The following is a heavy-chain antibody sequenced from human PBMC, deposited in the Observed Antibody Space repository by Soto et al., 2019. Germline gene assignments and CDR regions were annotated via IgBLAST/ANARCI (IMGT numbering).Heavy chain of an antibody. CDR1: GFTFSSYA. D-gene: IGHD3-10*01. J-gene: IGHJ4*02. V-gene: IGHV3-23*01. CDR2: ISGSGGST. Sequence: EVQLLESGGGLVQPGGSLRLSCAASGFTFSSYAMSWVRQAPGKGLEWVSAISGSGGSTYYADSVKARFTISSDNSRNPRDLQMNSLRAEDTAVYYCAEAGQWCGELQDFGYWGQGTLVTVSS. CDR3: AEAGQWCGELQDFGY.